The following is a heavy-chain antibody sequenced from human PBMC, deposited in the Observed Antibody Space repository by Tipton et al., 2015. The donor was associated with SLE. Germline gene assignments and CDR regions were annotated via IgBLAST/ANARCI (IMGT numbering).Heavy chain of an antibody. J-gene: IGHJ4*02. CDR1: GGSISSSSYY. Sequence: LRLSCTVSGGSISSSSYYWGWIRQLPGKGLEWIGSIYYSGSTYYNPSLKSRVTISVDTSKNQFSLKLSSVTAADTAVYYCARQLGIPSSRYYFDYWGQGTLVTVSS. CDR2: IYYSGST. D-gene: IGHD7-27*01. CDR3: ARQLGIPSSRYYFDY. V-gene: IGHV4-39*07.